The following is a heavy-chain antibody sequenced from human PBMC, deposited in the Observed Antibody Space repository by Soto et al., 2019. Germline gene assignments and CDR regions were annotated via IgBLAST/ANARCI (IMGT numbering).Heavy chain of an antibody. Sequence: GGSMRVSCKAAGFTFRNYGRTWVRQAPGKGLEWVSAISASGGSTYYADSVKGRFTISRDNSKDTLYLQMNSLRAEDTAVYYCAREGPLARDFQHWGQGTLVTVSS. CDR1: GFTFRNYG. J-gene: IGHJ1*01. V-gene: IGHV3-23*01. CDR2: ISASGGST. CDR3: AREGPLARDFQH.